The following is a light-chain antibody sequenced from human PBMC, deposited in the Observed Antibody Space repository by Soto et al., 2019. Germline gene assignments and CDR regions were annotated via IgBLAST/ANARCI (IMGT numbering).Light chain of an antibody. V-gene: IGKV3-20*01. CDR2: GVS. J-gene: IGKJ3*01. CDR3: QQYGSTPPFT. CDR1: QSVDSRY. Sequence: EIVLTQSPGTLSLSPGERATLSCRASQSVDSRYLGWYQQKPGQAPRLLIYGVSSRATGIPDRLSGSGSGTDFTLTISRLEPEDCAVYYCQQYGSTPPFTFGPGTKVDIK.